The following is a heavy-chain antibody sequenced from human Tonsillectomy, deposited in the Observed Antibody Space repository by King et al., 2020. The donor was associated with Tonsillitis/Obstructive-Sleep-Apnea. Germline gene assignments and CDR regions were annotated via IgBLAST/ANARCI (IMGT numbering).Heavy chain of an antibody. Sequence: VQLVESGAEVKKPGASVKVSCKASGYTFTTYFMHWVRQAPGQGLEWMGIVNPSGGSTIYAQQFQGRVTMTSDTSTSTVYMELSSLRSEDTAVYYCARGAPDNSAEYGSWFDPWGQGTLVTVSS. D-gene: IGHD3-22*01. CDR3: ARGAPDNSAEYGSWFDP. CDR2: VNPSGGST. V-gene: IGHV1-46*01. CDR1: GYTFTTYF. J-gene: IGHJ5*02.